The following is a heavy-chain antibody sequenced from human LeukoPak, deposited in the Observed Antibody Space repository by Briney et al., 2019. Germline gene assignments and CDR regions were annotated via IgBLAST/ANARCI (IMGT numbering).Heavy chain of an antibody. CDR2: IYYSVST. Sequence: SEPLSLTCTVSGGSISSYYWTWIRQPPGKGLEWIGYIYYSVSTNYNPSLKSRVSISVDTSKNQFSLKLSSVTAADTAVYYCTRGQGIIDAFDIWGQGTVVTVSS. CDR1: GGSISSYY. V-gene: IGHV4-59*01. J-gene: IGHJ3*02. CDR3: TRGQGIIDAFDI. D-gene: IGHD2/OR15-2a*01.